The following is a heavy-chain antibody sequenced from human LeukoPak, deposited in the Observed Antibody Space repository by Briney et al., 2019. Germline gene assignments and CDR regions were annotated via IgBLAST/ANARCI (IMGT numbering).Heavy chain of an antibody. CDR3: ARASWGMIANYYMDV. J-gene: IGHJ6*03. CDR1: GFTFSSYS. CDR2: ISSSSSYI. D-gene: IGHD3-22*01. V-gene: IGHV3-21*01. Sequence: PGGSLRLSCAASGFTFSSYSMNWVRQAPGKGLEWVSSISSSSSYIYYADSVKGRFTISRDNAKNSLYLQMNSLRAEDTAVYYCARASWGMIANYYMDVWGKGTTVTVSS.